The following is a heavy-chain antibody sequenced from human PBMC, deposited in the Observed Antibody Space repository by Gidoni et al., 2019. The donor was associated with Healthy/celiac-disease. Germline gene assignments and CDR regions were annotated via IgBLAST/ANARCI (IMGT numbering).Heavy chain of an antibody. D-gene: IGHD4-17*01. CDR2: IYYSGST. V-gene: IGHV4-39*01. CDR3: ASLDYGDYVARDY. J-gene: IGHJ4*02. Sequence: QLQLQESGPGLVKPSVTLSLTCTVSGGPLSSSSYYWGWICQPPGKGLEWSGSIYYSGSTYYNPSLKSRVTITVDTSKNQFSLKLSSVTAADTAVYYCASLDYGDYVARDYWGQGTLVTVSS. CDR1: GGPLSSSSYY.